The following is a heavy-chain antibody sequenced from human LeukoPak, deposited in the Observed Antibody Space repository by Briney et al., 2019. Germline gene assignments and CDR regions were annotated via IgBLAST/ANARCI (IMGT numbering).Heavy chain of an antibody. V-gene: IGHV3-23*01. J-gene: IGHJ6*03. CDR2: ISGSGGST. CDR1: GFTFSSYA. CDR3: AKTGAGYYYMDV. D-gene: IGHD7-27*01. Sequence: PGGSLRPSCTASGFTFSSYAMSWVRQAPGKGLEWVSAISGSGGSTYYADSVKGRFTISRDNSKNTLYLQMNSLRAEDTAVYYCAKTGAGYYYMDVWGKGTTVTVSS.